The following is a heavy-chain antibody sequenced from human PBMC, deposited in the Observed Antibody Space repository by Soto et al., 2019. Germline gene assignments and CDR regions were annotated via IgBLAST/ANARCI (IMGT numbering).Heavy chain of an antibody. CDR1: GYSFSTYG. Sequence: QVLLVQSGAEVKKPGASVKVSCKASGYSFSTYGVSWVRQAPGQGLEWMGWLNTGDGNTAYAQKLQGRISLTTDTSTITAYMDLRSLRSYDTSIYYGARGENYWSASDVFDHWGQGTLVTVSS. CDR3: ARGENYWSASDVFDH. J-gene: IGHJ4*02. V-gene: IGHV1-18*04. CDR2: LNTGDGNT. D-gene: IGHD3-10*01.